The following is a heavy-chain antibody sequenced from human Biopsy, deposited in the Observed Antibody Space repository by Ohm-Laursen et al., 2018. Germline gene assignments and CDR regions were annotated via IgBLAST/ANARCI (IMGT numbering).Heavy chain of an antibody. D-gene: IGHD3-10*01. CDR1: GGSVRSPDHR. CDR2: IYYSWTT. J-gene: IGHJ4*02. CDR3: ARAYFYGMGTSNYFLDP. Sequence: SETLSLTCPVSGGSVRSPDHRWNWVRRAPGKGLEWIGNIYYSWTTLYNPSLSGRVAMDLDRSTNQFSLKLKSVTSADTAVYFCARAYFYGMGTSNYFLDPRGQGALVTVSS. V-gene: IGHV4-61*08.